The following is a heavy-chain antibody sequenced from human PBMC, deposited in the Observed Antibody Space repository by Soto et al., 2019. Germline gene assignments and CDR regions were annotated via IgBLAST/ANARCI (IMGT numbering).Heavy chain of an antibody. CDR2: IHDSGIT. D-gene: IGHD2-2*01. V-gene: IGHV4-59*01. CDR3: AREYAFSSDY. J-gene: IGHJ4*02. CDR1: GGSMRSYY. Sequence: QLQLQESGPGLVKPSETLSLTCSVSGGSMRSYYWSWIRQPPGKGLEWIGYIHDSGITHYNPSLKSRATISIDTFRNQSSLTLHSVPAADTAVYYCAREYAFSSDYWGQGTVVTVSS.